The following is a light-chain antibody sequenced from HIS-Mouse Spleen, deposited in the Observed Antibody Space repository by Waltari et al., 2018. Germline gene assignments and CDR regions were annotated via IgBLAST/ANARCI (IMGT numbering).Light chain of an antibody. V-gene: IGLV2-18*02. Sequence: QSALTQPPSVSGSPGQSVTISCPGTSSAVGSYNRFSWYQQPPGTAPKLMIYEVSNRPSGVPDRFSGSKSGNTASLTISGLQAEDEADYYCSSYTSSSTVFGTGTKVTVL. CDR1: SSAVGSYNR. CDR3: SSYTSSSTV. J-gene: IGLJ1*01. CDR2: EVS.